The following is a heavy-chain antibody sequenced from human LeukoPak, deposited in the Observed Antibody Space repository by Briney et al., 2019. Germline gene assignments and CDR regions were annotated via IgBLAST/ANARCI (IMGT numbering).Heavy chain of an antibody. V-gene: IGHV1-69*04. CDR2: IIPILGIA. CDR3: AREPHLYYYDSSGYYYVY. Sequence: ASVKVSCKASGGTFSSYAISWVRQAPGQGLEWMGRIIPILGIANYAQKFQGRVTITADKSTSTAYMELSSLRSEDTAVYYCAREPHLYYYDSSGYYYVYWGQETLVTVSS. CDR1: GGTFSSYA. D-gene: IGHD3-22*01. J-gene: IGHJ4*02.